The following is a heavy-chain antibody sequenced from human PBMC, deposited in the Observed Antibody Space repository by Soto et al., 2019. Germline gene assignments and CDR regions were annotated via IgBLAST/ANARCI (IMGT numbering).Heavy chain of an antibody. Sequence: GGSLRLSCAASGFTFSSYAMSWVRQAPGKGLEWVSAISGSGGSTYYADSVKGRFTISRDNSKNTLYLQMNSLRAEDTAVYYCAKDRAEYCTNGVCLSNYFDYWGQGTLVTVSS. V-gene: IGHV3-23*01. J-gene: IGHJ4*02. CDR2: ISGSGGST. CDR3: AKDRAEYCTNGVCLSNYFDY. CDR1: GFTFSSYA. D-gene: IGHD2-8*01.